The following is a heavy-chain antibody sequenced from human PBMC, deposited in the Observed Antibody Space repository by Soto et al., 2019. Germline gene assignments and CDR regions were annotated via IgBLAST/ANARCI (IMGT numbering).Heavy chain of an antibody. CDR2: ISGSGGST. CDR3: AKAIFLEPHAFDI. J-gene: IGHJ3*02. Sequence: GGSLSLSCAASGVPFSSYAMSWVRPAPGKGLEWVSAISGSGGSTYYADSVKGRFTISRDNSKNTLYLQMNSLRAEDTAVYYCAKAIFLEPHAFDIWGQGTMVTVSS. D-gene: IGHD3-3*01. CDR1: GVPFSSYA. V-gene: IGHV3-23*01.